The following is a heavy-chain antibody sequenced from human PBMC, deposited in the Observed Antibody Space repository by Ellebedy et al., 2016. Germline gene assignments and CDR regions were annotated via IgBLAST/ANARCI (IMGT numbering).Heavy chain of an antibody. Sequence: GGSLRLXXAASRFMVRPYAMSWVRQAPGKGLEWVSAISGSGGSTYYADSVKGRFTISRDNSKNTLYLQMNSLRAEDTAVYYCAKDQAAMSKGDAFDIWGQGTMVTVSS. CDR3: AKDQAAMSKGDAFDI. V-gene: IGHV3-23*01. CDR2: ISGSGGST. CDR1: RFMVRPYA. J-gene: IGHJ3*02. D-gene: IGHD5-18*01.